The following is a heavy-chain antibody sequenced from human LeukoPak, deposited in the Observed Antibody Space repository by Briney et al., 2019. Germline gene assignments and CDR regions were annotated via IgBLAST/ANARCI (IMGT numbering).Heavy chain of an antibody. V-gene: IGHV3-23*01. D-gene: IGHD3-10*01. CDR1: GFTFSSYA. J-gene: IGHJ1*01. CDR2: ISGSGAYT. CDR3: AKYFASGSYYKLPH. Sequence: GGSLRLSCAASGFTFSSYAMTWVCQAPGKGLEWVSTISGSGAYTYYADSVKGRFTISRDNSKNRLYLQMNSLRAEDTAVYYCAKYFASGSYYKLPHWGQGTLVTVSS.